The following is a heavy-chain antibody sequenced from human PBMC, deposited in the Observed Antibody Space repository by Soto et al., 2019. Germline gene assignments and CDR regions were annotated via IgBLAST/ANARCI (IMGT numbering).Heavy chain of an antibody. V-gene: IGHV3-15*01. Sequence: GGSLRLSCAASGFIFSNAWMNWVRQAPGKGLEWVGRIKSNIDGGTTDYAAPVKGRFTISRDDSKNTLYLQMNSLRAEDTAVYYCARDQQWLVRRYYYYYGMDVWGQGTTVTVS. CDR1: GFIFSNAW. CDR3: ARDQQWLVRRYYYYYGMDV. CDR2: IKSNIDGGTT. J-gene: IGHJ6*02. D-gene: IGHD6-19*01.